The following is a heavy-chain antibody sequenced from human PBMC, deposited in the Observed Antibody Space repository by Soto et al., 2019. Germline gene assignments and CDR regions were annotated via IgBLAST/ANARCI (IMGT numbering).Heavy chain of an antibody. D-gene: IGHD6-6*01. CDR3: AKEGSTSYAFFDS. V-gene: IGHV3-23*01. CDR1: GCTFISYA. CDR2: ISGSDGST. J-gene: IGHJ4*02. Sequence: GGSLRLSCAASGCTFISYAMIWVRQAPGKGLEWVSAISGSDGSTYYADSVEGRLTISRDNSKNTLYLQINSLRAEDTAVYYCAKEGSTSYAFFDSWGQGTLVTVSS.